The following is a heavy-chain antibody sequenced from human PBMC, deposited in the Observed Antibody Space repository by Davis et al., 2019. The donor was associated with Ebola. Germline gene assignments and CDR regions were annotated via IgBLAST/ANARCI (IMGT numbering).Heavy chain of an antibody. V-gene: IGHV6-1*01. CDR3: ARGFYRHGFDV. CDR1: GDSVSGNSGA. J-gene: IGHJ3*01. Sequence: HSQTLSLTCAISGDSVSGNSGAWNWIRQSPSRGLEWLGRTYYSSKWFNDYAVSVNGRITINLDTSKNQFSLQLNSVTPEDTAVYYCARGFYRHGFDVWGQGTMITVSS. CDR2: TYYSSKWFN.